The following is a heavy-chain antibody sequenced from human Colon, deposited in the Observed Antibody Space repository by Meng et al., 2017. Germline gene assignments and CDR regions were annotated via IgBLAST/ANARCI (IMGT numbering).Heavy chain of an antibody. CDR2: ISYSGRT. V-gene: IGHV4-39*07. CDR3: ASVSPVESSGWYYPPQNWFDP. CDR1: GVAISGGSYY. D-gene: IGHD6-19*01. J-gene: IGHJ5*02. Sequence: SETLSLTCTVSGVAISGGSYYWGWIRQSPGKGLEWIGSISYSGRTYYSPSLKSRVTISLDTSKKQFSLDLNSVTAADTAVYYCASVSPVESSGWYYPPQNWFDPWGQGTLVTVSS.